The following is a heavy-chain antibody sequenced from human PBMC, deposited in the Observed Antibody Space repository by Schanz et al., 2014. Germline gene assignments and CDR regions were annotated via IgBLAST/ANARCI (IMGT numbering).Heavy chain of an antibody. J-gene: IGHJ4*02. Sequence: QVHLVESGGGVVQPGRSLRLSCAASGFTFSSYAMHWVRQAPGKGLEWVAVISYDGNNEDYADSVKGRFSISRDNSKNSVSLQMDSLRPEDTAVYYCARSRGFDSIFDFWGRGTLVTVSS. CDR3: ARSRGFDSIFDF. CDR2: ISYDGNNE. CDR1: GFTFSSYA. V-gene: IGHV3-30*04. D-gene: IGHD5-12*01.